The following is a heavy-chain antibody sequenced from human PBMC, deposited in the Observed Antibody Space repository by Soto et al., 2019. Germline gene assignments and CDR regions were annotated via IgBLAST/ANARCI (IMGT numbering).Heavy chain of an antibody. Sequence: GGSVKVSCKASGYTFTGYGISWVRQAPGQGLEWMGWISAYNGYTNYAQKLQGRVTMTTDTSTSTAYMELRSLRSGDTAVYYCARGYSSGWYRSANWFDPWGQETLVTVSS. CDR2: ISAYNGYT. J-gene: IGHJ5*02. CDR1: GYTFTGYG. CDR3: ARGYSSGWYRSANWFDP. V-gene: IGHV1-18*04. D-gene: IGHD6-19*01.